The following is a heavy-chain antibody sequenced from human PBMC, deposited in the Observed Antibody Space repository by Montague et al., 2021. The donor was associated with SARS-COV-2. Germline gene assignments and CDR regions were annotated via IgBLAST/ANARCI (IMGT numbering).Heavy chain of an antibody. V-gene: IGHV3-30*18. CDR2: ISDDGSNK. CDR3: AKDKGDCSSSRCFRGWTYSYYCMDV. CDR1: GFTFSSYC. D-gene: IGHD2-2*01. J-gene: IGHJ6*02. Sequence: SLRLSCAASGFTFSSYCIHWVRQAPGKGLEWVAVISDDGSNKHYADSVKGRFTISRDNSKNTLYLQMNSLRAEDTAVYYCAKDKGDCSSSRCFRGWTYSYYCMDVWGQGTTVTVSS.